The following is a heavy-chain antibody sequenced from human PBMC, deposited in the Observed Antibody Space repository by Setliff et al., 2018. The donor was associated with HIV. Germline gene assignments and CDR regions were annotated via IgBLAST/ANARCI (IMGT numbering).Heavy chain of an antibody. D-gene: IGHD3-22*01. Sequence: GESLRLSCAASGFTFSDYAMSWVRQAPGKGLEWVSVISGSGGSTYYADSVKGRFTISRDNSKNTLFLQMNSLRAEDTAVYYCAKTYYYDSSGYYYFDSWGQGTLVTVSS. CDR1: GFTFSDYA. CDR2: ISGSGGST. V-gene: IGHV3-23*01. CDR3: AKTYYYDSSGYYYFDS. J-gene: IGHJ4*02.